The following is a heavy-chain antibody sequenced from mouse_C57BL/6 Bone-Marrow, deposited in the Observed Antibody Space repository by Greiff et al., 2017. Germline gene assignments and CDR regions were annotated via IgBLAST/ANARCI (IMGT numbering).Heavy chain of an antibody. V-gene: IGHV5-6*01. CDR2: ISSGGSYT. Sequence: EVKLMESGGDLVKPGGSLKLSCAASGFTFSSYGLSWVRQTPDKRLEWVATISSGGSYTYYPDSVKGRFTISRDNAKNTLYLQMSSLKSEDTAMYYCARPHRGAYWGQGTLVTVSA. J-gene: IGHJ3*01. CDR3: ARPHRGAY. CDR1: GFTFSSYG.